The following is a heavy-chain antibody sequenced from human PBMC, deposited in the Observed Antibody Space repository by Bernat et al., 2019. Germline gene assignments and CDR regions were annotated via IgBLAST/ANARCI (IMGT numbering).Heavy chain of an antibody. CDR3: ARMRRDYGGNSVFDY. D-gene: IGHD4-23*01. CDR2: INWNGGST. Sequence: EVQLVESGGGVVRPGGSLRLSCAASGFTFDDYGMSWVRQAPGKGLEWVSGINWNGGSTGYADSVKGRFTISRDNAKNSLYPQMNSLRAEDTALYHCARMRRDYGGNSVFDYWGQGTLVTVSS. CDR1: GFTFDDYG. V-gene: IGHV3-20*01. J-gene: IGHJ4*02.